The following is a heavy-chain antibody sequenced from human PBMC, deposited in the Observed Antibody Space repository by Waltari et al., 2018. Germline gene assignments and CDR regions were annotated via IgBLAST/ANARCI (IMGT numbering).Heavy chain of an antibody. D-gene: IGHD6-6*01. CDR2: IWFDGTTT. J-gene: IGHJ4*02. Sequence: QVQLVESGGGVVQPGRSLSLSCAAYGFDLDNYGMHWVRQAPGKGLEWVAIIWFDGTTTYYADSVKGRFTISRDSSRNTVYLQMKSLRAEDTAVYYCARDDRSIAALQYWGQGTLVTVSS. V-gene: IGHV3-33*01. CDR3: ARDDRSIAALQY. CDR1: GFDLDNYG.